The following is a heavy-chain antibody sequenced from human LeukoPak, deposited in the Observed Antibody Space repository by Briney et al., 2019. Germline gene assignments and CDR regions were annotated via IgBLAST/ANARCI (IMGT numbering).Heavy chain of an antibody. CDR2: INANSGGT. D-gene: IGHD3-22*01. J-gene: IGHJ4*02. V-gene: IGHV1-2*06. Sequence: ASVKVSCKASGYTFTGYYMHWVRQAPGQGLEWMGRINANSGGTNYAQKFQGRVTMTRDTSISTAYMELSRLRSDDTAVYYCARDPYYYDSSGYYDHFDYWGQGTLVTVSS. CDR3: ARDPYYYDSSGYYDHFDY. CDR1: GYTFTGYY.